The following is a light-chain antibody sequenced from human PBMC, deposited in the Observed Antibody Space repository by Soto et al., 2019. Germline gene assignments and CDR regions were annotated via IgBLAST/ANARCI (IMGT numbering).Light chain of an antibody. J-gene: IGKJ5*01. CDR1: QSVSSY. CDR2: DAS. CDR3: QQRSNWIT. V-gene: IGKV3-11*01. Sequence: TLSLSPGERATLSCRASQSVSSYLAWYQQKPGQAPRLLIYDASNRATGIPARFSGSGSGTDFTLTISSLEPEDFAVYYCQQRSNWITFGQGTRLEIK.